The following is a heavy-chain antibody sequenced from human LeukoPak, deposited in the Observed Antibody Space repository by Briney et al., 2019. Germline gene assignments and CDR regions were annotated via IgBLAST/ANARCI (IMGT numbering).Heavy chain of an antibody. CDR1: GVSISSGGYY. D-gene: IGHD3-22*01. V-gene: IGHV4-31*03. CDR3: ARGKAHYYDSSGYYSSRWFDP. J-gene: IGHJ5*02. Sequence: PSETLSLTCTVSGVSISSGGYYWGWIRQHPGKGLEWIGYIYYSGSTYYNPSLKSRVTISVDTSKNQFSLKLSSVTAADTAVYYCARGKAHYYDSSGYYSSRWFDPWGQGTLVTVSS. CDR2: IYYSGST.